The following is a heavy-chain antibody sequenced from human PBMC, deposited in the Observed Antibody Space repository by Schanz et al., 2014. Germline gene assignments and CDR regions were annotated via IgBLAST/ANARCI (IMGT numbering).Heavy chain of an antibody. CDR2: INPDGSGK. J-gene: IGHJ4*02. Sequence: DVQLVESGGGLVQSGGSLRLSCAASGFNFGDYYMTWVRQAPGKGLESVAKINPDGSGKYYVVSVEGRFTISRDNAKNTLYLQMNSLRVEDTAEYYCARVLGGDEGLDQWGQGTLVTVSS. CDR1: GFNFGDYY. D-gene: IGHD4-17*01. CDR3: ARVLGGDEGLDQ. V-gene: IGHV3-7*03.